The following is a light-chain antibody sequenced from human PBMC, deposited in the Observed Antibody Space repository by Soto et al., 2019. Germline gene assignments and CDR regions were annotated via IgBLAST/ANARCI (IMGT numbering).Light chain of an antibody. J-gene: IGKJ1*01. CDR2: KAS. V-gene: IGKV1-5*03. CDR3: QQYHIYSGT. Sequence: DIQMTQSPSTLSASVGDRVTITCGASQTIDSWLAWYQQRPGKPPNLLIYKASTLASGVPSRFRGSGSGTEFTLTINSLQPDDFETYYCQQYHIYSGTFGQGTKVDIK. CDR1: QTIDSW.